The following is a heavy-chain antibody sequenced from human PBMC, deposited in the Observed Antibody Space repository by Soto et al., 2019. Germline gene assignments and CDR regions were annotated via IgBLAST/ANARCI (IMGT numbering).Heavy chain of an antibody. J-gene: IGHJ5*02. CDR2: IHFSGSPI. D-gene: IGHD5-18*01. CDR1: VFSFSSSE. Sequence: LRLSFAASVFSFSSSEMTWVRQAPGKGLEWISYIHFSGSPIYYADSLRGRFTISRDNTKNTLYLQMNSLRAEDTAVYYCARDPLGYSYENWFDPWGQGTLVTVSS. CDR3: ARDPLGYSYENWFDP. V-gene: IGHV3-48*03.